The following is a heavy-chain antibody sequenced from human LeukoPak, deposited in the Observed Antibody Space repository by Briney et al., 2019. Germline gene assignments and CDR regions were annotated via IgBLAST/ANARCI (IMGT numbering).Heavy chain of an antibody. CDR2: IIPIFGTA. CDR1: GGTISSYA. D-gene: IGHD5-12*01. V-gene: IGHV1-69*06. CDR3: ARGSGYDEEAFDY. Sequence: SVKVSCKASGGTISSYAISWVRQAPGQGLEWMGGIIPIFGTANYAQKFQGRVTITADKSTSTAYMELRSLRSDDTAVYYCARGSGYDEEAFDYWGQGTLVTVSS. J-gene: IGHJ4*02.